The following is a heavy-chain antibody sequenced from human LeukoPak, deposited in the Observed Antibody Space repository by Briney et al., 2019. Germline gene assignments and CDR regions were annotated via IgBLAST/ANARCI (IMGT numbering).Heavy chain of an antibody. D-gene: IGHD3-9*01. CDR3: ARNHYYDILTGYVTYGMDV. Sequence: ASVKVSCKASGYTFTSYGISWVRQAPGQGLEWMGWFSAYNGNTNYAQKLQGRVTMTTDTSTSTAYMELRSLRSDDTAVYYCARNHYYDILTGYVTYGMDVWGQGTTVTVSS. CDR1: GYTFTSYG. J-gene: IGHJ6*01. CDR2: FSAYNGNT. V-gene: IGHV1-18*01.